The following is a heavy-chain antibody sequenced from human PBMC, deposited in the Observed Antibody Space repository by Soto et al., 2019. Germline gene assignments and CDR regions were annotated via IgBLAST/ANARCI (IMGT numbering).Heavy chain of an antibody. CDR3: ARGRGITIFGVVIKGYYYYYMDV. J-gene: IGHJ6*03. CDR1: GGSISSGGYY. CDR2: IYYSGST. V-gene: IGHV4-31*03. D-gene: IGHD3-3*01. Sequence: SETLSLTCTVSGGSISSGGYYWSWIRQHPGKGLEWIGYIYYSGSTYYNPSLKSRVTISVDTSKNQFSLKLSSVTAADTAVYYCARGRGITIFGVVIKGYYYYYMDVWGKGTTVTVSS.